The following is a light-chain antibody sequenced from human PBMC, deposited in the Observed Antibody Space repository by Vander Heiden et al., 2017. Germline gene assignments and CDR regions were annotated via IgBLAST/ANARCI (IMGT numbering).Light chain of an antibody. V-gene: IGKV1-39*01. CDR3: QRSYSTPLT. CDR1: QSISAY. CDR2: ASS. Sequence: DIQMTQSPSSLSASIGDRVTITCRASQSISAYLNWYHLKPGKAPKLLIYASSSLHTGVPSRFSGSGSGTDFTLTISRLQAEDSATYYCQRSYSTPLTFGGGTKVEIK. J-gene: IGKJ4*01.